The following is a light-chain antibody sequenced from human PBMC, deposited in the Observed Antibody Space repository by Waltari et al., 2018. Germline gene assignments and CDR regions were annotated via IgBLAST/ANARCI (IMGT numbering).Light chain of an antibody. CDR3: YSTDSSGLGV. CDR2: DDN. J-gene: IGLJ1*01. CDR1: ALPKKY. V-gene: IGLV3-10*01. Sequence: SDELTQPPSVSVSPGQTARITCSGDALPKKYAHWYQKKSGQAPVVVIYDDNKRPSANPERFSGSSSGTMATVSISGAEVEEEADYYCYSTDSSGLGVFGTWTKVTVL.